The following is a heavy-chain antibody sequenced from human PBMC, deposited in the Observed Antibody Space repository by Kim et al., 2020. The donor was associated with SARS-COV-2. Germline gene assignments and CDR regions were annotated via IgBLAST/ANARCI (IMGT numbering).Heavy chain of an antibody. D-gene: IGHD6-6*01. CDR2: IYYSGST. CDR3: AGTTRKIAARTLYYYYGMDV. Sequence: SETLSLTCTVSGGSISSYYWSWIRQPPGKGLEWIGYIYYSGSTNYNPSLKSRVTISVDTSKNQFSLKLSSVTAADTAVYYCAGTTRKIAARTLYYYYGMDVWGQGTTVTVSS. V-gene: IGHV4-59*13. CDR1: GGSISSYY. J-gene: IGHJ6*02.